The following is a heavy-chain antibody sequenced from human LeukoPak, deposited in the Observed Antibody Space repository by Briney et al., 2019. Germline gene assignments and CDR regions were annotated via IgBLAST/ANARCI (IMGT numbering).Heavy chain of an antibody. CDR1: GGSISSHY. Sequence: PSETLSLTCTVSGGSISSHYWSWIRQPPGKGLEWLGYIYYTGSTNYNPSFKSRVTISLDTSKTQFSLKLTSVTAADTAVYYCARQSGGGSYYYFDCWGQGTLVTVSS. CDR2: IYYTGST. D-gene: IGHD1-26*01. V-gene: IGHV4-59*08. CDR3: ARQSGGGSYYYFDC. J-gene: IGHJ4*02.